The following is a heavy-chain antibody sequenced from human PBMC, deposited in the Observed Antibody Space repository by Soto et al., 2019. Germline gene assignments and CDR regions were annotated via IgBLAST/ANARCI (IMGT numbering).Heavy chain of an antibody. V-gene: IGHV1-8*01. D-gene: IGHD3-22*01. CDR1: GYTFTSYD. Sequence: QVPLVQSGAEVKKPGASVKVSCKASGYTFTSYDINWVRQATGQGLEWMGWMNPNSGNTGYAQKFQGRVTMTRNTSISTAYMELSSLRSEDTAVYYCARGISVYSSGYYYFDYWGQGTLVTVSS. CDR2: MNPNSGNT. J-gene: IGHJ4*02. CDR3: ARGISVYSSGYYYFDY.